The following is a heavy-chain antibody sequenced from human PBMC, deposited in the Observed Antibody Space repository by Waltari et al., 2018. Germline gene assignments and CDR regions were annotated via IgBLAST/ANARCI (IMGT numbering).Heavy chain of an antibody. J-gene: IGHJ3*02. Sequence: QVQLQQWGAGLLKPSETLSLTCAVYGGSFSGYYWSWIRQPPGKGLEWIGEINQGGRTTYTRTRKGRATLSVETSKNQFSRRLSSGTAADTAGYYWASLEAVAPGALDIGGQGTMFTVSS. CDR2: INQGGRT. D-gene: IGHD2-15*01. V-gene: IGHV4-34*01. CDR1: GGSFSGYY. CDR3: ASLEAVAPGALDI.